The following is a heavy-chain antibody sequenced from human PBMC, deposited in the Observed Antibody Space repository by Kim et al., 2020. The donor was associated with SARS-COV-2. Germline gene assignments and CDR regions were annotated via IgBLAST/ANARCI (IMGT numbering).Heavy chain of an antibody. V-gene: IGHV1-3*01. CDR2: INAGNGNT. D-gene: IGHD6-13*01. J-gene: IGHJ5*01. Sequence: ASVKVSCKASGYTFTTYAIHWVRQAPGQRLEWMGWINAGNGNTKYSQKFQDRVTITRDTSASTAYMELSSLRSEDTAVYYCGGSYSSSWYESWGQGTLVTVSS. CDR1: GYTFTTYA. CDR3: GGSYSSSWYES.